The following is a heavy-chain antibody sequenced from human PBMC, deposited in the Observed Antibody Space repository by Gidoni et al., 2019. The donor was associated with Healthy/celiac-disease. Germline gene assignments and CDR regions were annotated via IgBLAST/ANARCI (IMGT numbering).Heavy chain of an antibody. D-gene: IGHD5-18*01. CDR2: INHSGST. Sequence: QVQLQQWGAGLLKPSETLSLTCAVYGGSFSGYYWSWIRQPPGKGLEWIGEINHSGSTNYNPSLKSRVTISVDTSKNQFSLKLSSVTAADTAVYYCARGRRYTTFKMDYWGQGTLVTVSS. CDR3: ARGRRYTTFKMDY. J-gene: IGHJ4*02. V-gene: IGHV4-34*01. CDR1: GGSFSGYY.